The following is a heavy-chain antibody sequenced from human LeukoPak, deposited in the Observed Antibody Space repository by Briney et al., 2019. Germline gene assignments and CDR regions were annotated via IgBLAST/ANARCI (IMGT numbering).Heavy chain of an antibody. CDR2: IRYDGSTG. CDR1: GFTFSDLG. J-gene: IGHJ4*02. Sequence: GGSLRLSCAASGFTFSDLGMHWVRQAPGRGLEWVAFIRYDGSTGSYADSVKGRFTISRDNSKNTLYLQMSGLRVDDTALYYCAAVDNRVSFDCWGQGTLVTVSS. D-gene: IGHD1-14*01. V-gene: IGHV3-30*02. CDR3: AAVDNRVSFDC.